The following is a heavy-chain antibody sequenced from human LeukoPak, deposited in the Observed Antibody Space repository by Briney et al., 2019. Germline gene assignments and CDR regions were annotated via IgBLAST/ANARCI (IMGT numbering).Heavy chain of an antibody. D-gene: IGHD2-2*01. J-gene: IGHJ6*03. CDR3: ARHVMAYCSNGSCYVNYYMDV. Sequence: GESLKISCKASGYRFTSYWIGWVRQLPGKDLEWMGIIYPGDADTRYSPPFEGQVTISADKSINTAYLQWSSLKASDTAMYYCARHVMAYCSNGSCYVNYYMDVWGKGTTVTVSS. CDR1: GYRFTSYW. V-gene: IGHV5-51*01. CDR2: IYPGDADT.